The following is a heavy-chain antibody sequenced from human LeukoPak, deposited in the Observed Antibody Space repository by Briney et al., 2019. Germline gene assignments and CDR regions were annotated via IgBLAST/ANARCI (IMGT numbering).Heavy chain of an antibody. Sequence: GASVTVSCKTSGYTFTSHGLLWVRQAPGPGLERMGWISGYNGETSYAQTFQGRVTKTTDTSTSTVYMELRSLRSDDTAAYYCARRLSFSDTWFDPWGQGTLVTVSS. CDR1: GYTFTSHG. V-gene: IGHV1-18*01. J-gene: IGHJ5*02. CDR2: ISGYNGET. CDR3: ARRLSFSDTWFDP. D-gene: IGHD2/OR15-2a*01.